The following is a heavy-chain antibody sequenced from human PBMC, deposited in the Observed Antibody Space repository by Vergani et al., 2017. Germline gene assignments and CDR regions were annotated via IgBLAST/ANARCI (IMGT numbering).Heavy chain of an antibody. CDR1: FDSIRNLY. J-gene: IGHJ5*02. D-gene: IGHD3-10*01. V-gene: IGHV4-59*11. Sequence: QVQLQESGPGLVKSSETLSLSCSVSFDSIRNLYCYWIRQPPGKELEWIGYMYHSGSTNYNPALETRVTISGDTSKNQFSLKLNSVTAADTAVYYCGRVADFYGLGSRLLDLWGQGILVTVSS. CDR2: MYHSGST. CDR3: GRVADFYGLGSRLLDL.